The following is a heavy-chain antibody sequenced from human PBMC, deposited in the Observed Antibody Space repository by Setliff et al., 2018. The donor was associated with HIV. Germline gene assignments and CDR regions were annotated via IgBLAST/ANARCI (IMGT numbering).Heavy chain of an antibody. J-gene: IGHJ5*01. CDR1: GYTFTNYW. V-gene: IGHV5-51*01. CDR3: ARQPTDTSGYNNWFDS. CDR2: IYPGDSDT. D-gene: IGHD3-3*01. Sequence: PGESLKISCRGSGYTFTNYWIGWVRRMPGRGLEWMGFIYPGDSDTRYSPSFEGQVTMSADKSINTAYLRWNSVKASDTAMYYCARQPTDTSGYNNWFDSWGQGTLVTVSS.